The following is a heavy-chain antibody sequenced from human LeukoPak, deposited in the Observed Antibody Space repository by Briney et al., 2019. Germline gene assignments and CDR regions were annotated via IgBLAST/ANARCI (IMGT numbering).Heavy chain of an antibody. CDR2: ISASGGNS. CDR3: AGTIVGKWAIDY. D-gene: IGHD3-22*01. Sequence: GGSLRLSCEASGFTFSDSAMSWVRQASGRGLEWVSLISASGGNSYYADSVKGRFTVSRDSSKNTLHLQMNSLRAEDTAVYYCAGTIVGKWAIDYWGQGTLVTVSS. J-gene: IGHJ4*02. V-gene: IGHV3-23*01. CDR1: GFTFSDSA.